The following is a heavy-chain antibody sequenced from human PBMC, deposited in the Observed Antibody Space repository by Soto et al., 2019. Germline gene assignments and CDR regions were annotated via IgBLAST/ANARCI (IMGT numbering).Heavy chain of an antibody. D-gene: IGHD1-26*01. V-gene: IGHV1-18*01. CDR1: GYSFTSYG. J-gene: IGHJ4*02. CDR2: ISANNGNT. CDR3: ARDRGSYALDY. Sequence: QVQLVQYGAEVKKPGASVKVSCKASGYSFTSYGISWVRQAPGQGLEWMGWISANNGNTNYAQGRVTMTTDTSTSKAYKELRSLRSDDTAVYYCARDRGSYALDYWGQGTLVTVSS.